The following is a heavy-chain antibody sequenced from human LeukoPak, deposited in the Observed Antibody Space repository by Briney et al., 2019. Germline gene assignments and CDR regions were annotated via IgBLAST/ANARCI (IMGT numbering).Heavy chain of an antibody. CDR2: IYYRGST. Sequence: SETLSLTCNVSAGSINGYFWSWLRQPPGKGLEWIGYIYYRGSTNYYNPSLKSRVTISIDSSKNQFSVRLSSVTAADTAVYYCARHGSSYSYDYWGQGTLVTVSS. V-gene: IGHV4-59*08. CDR3: ARHGSSYSYDY. CDR1: AGSINGYF. J-gene: IGHJ4*02. D-gene: IGHD3-16*01.